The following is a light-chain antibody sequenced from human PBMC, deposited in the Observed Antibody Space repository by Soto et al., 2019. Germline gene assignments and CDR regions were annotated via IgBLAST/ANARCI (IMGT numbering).Light chain of an antibody. J-gene: IGLJ2*01. Sequence: QSALTQPRSVSGSPGQSVTISCTGTSSDVDGYNYVSWYQQYPGKAPKLMIYDVNKRPSGVPDRFSGSKSGNTASLTISGLQAEDEADYYCYSYAGSRALFGGGTKVTVL. CDR1: SSDVDGYNY. V-gene: IGLV2-11*01. CDR3: YSYAGSRAL. CDR2: DVN.